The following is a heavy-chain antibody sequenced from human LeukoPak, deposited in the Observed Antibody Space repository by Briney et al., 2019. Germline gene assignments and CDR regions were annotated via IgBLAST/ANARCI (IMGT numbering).Heavy chain of an antibody. V-gene: IGHV3-73*01. CDR1: GLTFSASE. Sequence: PGGSLKLSCVASGLTFSASEMHWVRQASGKGLEWLGRVRSKVKNYATAYAASVDGRFTISRDDSKSTAYLQMNSLKTEDTAVYYCTTDRPWYYDILTGYGFDYWGQGTLVTVSS. J-gene: IGHJ4*02. CDR3: TTDRPWYYDILTGYGFDY. CDR2: VRSKVKNYAT. D-gene: IGHD3-9*01.